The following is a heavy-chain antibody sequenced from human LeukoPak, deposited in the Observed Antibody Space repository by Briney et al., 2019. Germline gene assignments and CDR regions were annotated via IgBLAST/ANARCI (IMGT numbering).Heavy chain of an antibody. J-gene: IGHJ4*02. CDR3: AKVGSIAAAGPSDY. Sequence: GGSLRLSRAASGFTFSSYAMSWVRQAPGKGLEWVSAISGSGGSTYYADSVKGRFTISRDNSKNTLYLQMNSLRAEDTAVYYCAKVGSIAAAGPSDYWGQGTLVTVSS. CDR1: GFTFSSYA. D-gene: IGHD6-13*01. V-gene: IGHV3-23*01. CDR2: ISGSGGST.